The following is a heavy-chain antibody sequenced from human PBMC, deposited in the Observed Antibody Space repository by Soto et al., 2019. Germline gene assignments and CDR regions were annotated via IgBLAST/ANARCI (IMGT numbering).Heavy chain of an antibody. CDR1: GFTFSTYG. D-gene: IGHD2-2*01. Sequence: QVRLVESGGGVVQPGRSLRLSCAASGFTFSTYGMYWFRQAPGKGLEWVAGISYDGSDQYYADSVKGRFTISRDNYKTTLSLQMNSLRVGDTAVYYCAKKVVPAAGGDNWFDPWGQGTLVTVSS. CDR3: AKKVVPAAGGDNWFDP. J-gene: IGHJ5*02. CDR2: ISYDGSDQ. V-gene: IGHV3-30*18.